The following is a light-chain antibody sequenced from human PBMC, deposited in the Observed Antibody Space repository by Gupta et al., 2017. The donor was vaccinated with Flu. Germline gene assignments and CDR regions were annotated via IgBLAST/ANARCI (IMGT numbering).Light chain of an antibody. V-gene: IGKV2-28*01. CDR3: MQALPIAT. CDR1: QSLLHSNGKNY. J-gene: IGKJ2*01. CDR2: VGS. Sequence: EIVLTQSPLSLPVTPGEPASISCKSSQSLLHSNGKNYLDWYVQKPGQSPQLLIYVGSNRASGVTDRFSGSGLGKDFTLKISRVEAEDGGVYYCMQALPIATFGQGTKLEI.